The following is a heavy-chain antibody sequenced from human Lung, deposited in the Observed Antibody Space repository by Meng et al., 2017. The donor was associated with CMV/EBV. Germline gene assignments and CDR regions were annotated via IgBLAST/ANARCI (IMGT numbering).Heavy chain of an antibody. CDR2: ISAYNGNT. CDR1: GYTFNAYG. D-gene: IGHD2-21*01. V-gene: IGHV1-18*01. Sequence: ASXXVSXNASGYTFNAYGISWTRQAPGQGLEWMGWISAYNGNTDYAQELQGRLTMTTDTSTSTSYMVLRSMRSDDTAVYYCARRCGGDCLQDFDLWGQGSTVTVSS. CDR3: ARRCGGDCLQDFDL. J-gene: IGHJ3*01.